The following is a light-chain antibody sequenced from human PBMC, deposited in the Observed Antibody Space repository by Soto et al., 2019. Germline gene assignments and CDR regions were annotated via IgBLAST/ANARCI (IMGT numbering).Light chain of an antibody. CDR3: QSYDSTLSGHVV. CDR1: SSNIGAGYD. CDR2: GDT. V-gene: IGLV1-40*01. Sequence: QSVLTQTPSVSGAPGQRVTISCTGSSSNIGAGYDVHWYQQLPGTAPKLLIYGDTNRPSGVPDRFSGSKSGSSASLAIAGLRAEDEGDYYCQSYDSTLSGHVVFGGGTKLTVL. J-gene: IGLJ2*01.